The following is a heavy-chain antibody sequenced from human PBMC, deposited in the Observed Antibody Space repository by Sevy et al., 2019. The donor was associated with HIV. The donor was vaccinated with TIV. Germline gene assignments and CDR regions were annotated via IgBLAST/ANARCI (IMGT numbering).Heavy chain of an antibody. Sequence: GGSLSLSCAASGFTFSDYWMSWVRKAPEKGLEWVANIKQDGSKKYYVDSVKGRFIMSRDNAMNSLYLEMNSLRAEDTAVYYCARLKLHYDPYYFDLWGQGTLVTVSS. CDR3: ARLKLHYDPYYFDL. CDR2: IKQDGSKK. J-gene: IGHJ4*02. V-gene: IGHV3-7*01. CDR1: GFTFSDYW. D-gene: IGHD3-16*01.